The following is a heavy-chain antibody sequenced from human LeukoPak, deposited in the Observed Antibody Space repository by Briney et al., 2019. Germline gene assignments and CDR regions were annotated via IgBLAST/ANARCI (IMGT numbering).Heavy chain of an antibody. J-gene: IGHJ4*02. Sequence: PGGSLRLSCAASGFTFSSYAMSWVRQAPGRGLEWVSAISGSGGSTYYADSVKGRFTISRDNSKNTLYLQMNSLRAEDTAVYYCASRYYDILTGYYGPLDYWAREPWSPSPQ. CDR3: ASRYYDILTGYYGPLDY. CDR2: ISGSGGST. CDR1: GFTFSSYA. V-gene: IGHV3-23*01. D-gene: IGHD3-9*01.